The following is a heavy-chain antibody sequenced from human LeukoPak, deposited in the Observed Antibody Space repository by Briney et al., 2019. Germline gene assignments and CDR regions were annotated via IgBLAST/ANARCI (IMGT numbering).Heavy chain of an antibody. CDR2: IYTSGST. J-gene: IGHJ6*03. V-gene: IGHV4-4*07. CDR3: ARAIYTSQQGYYYYYMDV. CDR1: GGSISSYY. Sequence: PSETLSLTCTVSGGSISSYYWGWIRQPAGKGLEWIGRIYTSGSTNYNPSLKSRVTMSVDTSKNQFSLKLSSVTAADTAVYYCARAIYTSQQGYYYYYMDVWGKGTTVTVSS. D-gene: IGHD2-2*01.